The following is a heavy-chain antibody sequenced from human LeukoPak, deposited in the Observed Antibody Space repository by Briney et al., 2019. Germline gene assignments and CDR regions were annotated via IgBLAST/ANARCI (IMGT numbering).Heavy chain of an antibody. D-gene: IGHD2-2*01. J-gene: IGHJ5*02. Sequence: ASVKVSCKASGGTFSSYAISWVRQAPGQGLEWMGGIIPIFGTANYAQKFQGRVTITTDESTSTAYMELSSLRSEDTAVYYCASGSGLGSVGVPANWFDPWGQGTLVTVSS. CDR1: GGTFSSYA. CDR2: IIPIFGTA. V-gene: IGHV1-69*05. CDR3: ASGSGLGSVGVPANWFDP.